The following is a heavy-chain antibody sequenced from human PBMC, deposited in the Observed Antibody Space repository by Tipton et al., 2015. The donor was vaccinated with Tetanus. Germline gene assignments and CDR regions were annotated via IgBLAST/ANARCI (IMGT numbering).Heavy chain of an antibody. D-gene: IGHD6-6*01. Sequence: SLILSCAASGFTFSSYAMSWVRPAPGKGLEWVSAISGSGGSTYYADSVKGRFTISRDNSKNTLYLQMNSLRAEDTAVYYCAKAPGAARRYYYVMDVCGQGTTVTVSS. CDR2: ISGSGGST. CDR3: AKAPGAARRYYYVMDV. J-gene: IGHJ6*02. V-gene: IGHV3-23*01. CDR1: GFTFSSYA.